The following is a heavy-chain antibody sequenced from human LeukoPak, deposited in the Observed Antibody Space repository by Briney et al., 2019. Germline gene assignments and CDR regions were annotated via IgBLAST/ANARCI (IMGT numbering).Heavy chain of an antibody. CDR3: ARVVWTYYYDSSGSRNTLPWFDP. CDR2: IYYSGST. J-gene: IGHJ5*02. V-gene: IGHV4-39*07. D-gene: IGHD3-22*01. CDR1: GGSISSSSYY. Sequence: SETLSLTCTVSGGSISSSSYYWGWIRQPPGKGLEWIGSIYYSGSTYYNPSLKSRVTISVDTSKNQFSLKLSSVTAADTAVYYCARVVWTYYYDSSGSRNTLPWFDPWGQGTLVTVSS.